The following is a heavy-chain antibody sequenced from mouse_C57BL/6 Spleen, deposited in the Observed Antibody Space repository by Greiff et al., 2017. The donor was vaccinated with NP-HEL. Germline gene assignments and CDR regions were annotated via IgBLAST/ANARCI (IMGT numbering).Heavy chain of an antibody. V-gene: IGHV1-80*01. D-gene: IGHD1-1*01. CDR1: GYAFSSYW. CDR3: AREGYYYGSSTDC. CDR2: IYPGDGDT. J-gene: IGHJ2*01. Sequence: VHLVESGAELVKPGASVKISCKASGYAFSSYWMNWVKQRPGKGLEWIGQIYPGDGDTNYNGKFKGKATLTADKSSSTAYMQLSSLTSEDSAVYFCAREGYYYGSSTDCWGQGTTLTVSS.